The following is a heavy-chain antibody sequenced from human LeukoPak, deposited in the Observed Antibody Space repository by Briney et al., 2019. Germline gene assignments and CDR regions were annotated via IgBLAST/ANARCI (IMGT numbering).Heavy chain of an antibody. V-gene: IGHV4-61*01. CDR2: IYYSGST. Sequence: SETLSVTCTVSGGSVSSGSYYWSWIRQPPGKGLEWIGYIYYSGSTNYNPSLKSRVTISVDTSKNQFSLKLSSVTAADTAVYYCARAVEGYSYGLRWFDPWGQGTLVTVSS. CDR1: GGSVSSGSYY. CDR3: ARAVEGYSYGLRWFDP. D-gene: IGHD5-18*01. J-gene: IGHJ5*02.